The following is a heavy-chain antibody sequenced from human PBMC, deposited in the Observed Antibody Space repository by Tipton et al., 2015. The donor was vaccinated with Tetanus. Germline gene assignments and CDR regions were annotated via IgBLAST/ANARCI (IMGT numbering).Heavy chain of an antibody. CDR1: GYSFTSYW. V-gene: IGHV5-51*01. D-gene: IGHD6-13*01. J-gene: IGHJ4*02. Sequence: QLVQSGAEVKKPGDSLRISCTASGYSFTSYWIGWVRQMPGKGLEWMVVIYPANSDTTYSPSFQGLVTISVDKSISTAYLQWSSLKASDTAMYYCASGGWTAAGTFDYWGQGTLVSVS. CDR3: ASGGWTAAGTFDY. CDR2: IYPANSDT.